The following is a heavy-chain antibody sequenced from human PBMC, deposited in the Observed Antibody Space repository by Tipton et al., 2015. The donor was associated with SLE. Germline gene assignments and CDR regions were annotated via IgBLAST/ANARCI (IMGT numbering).Heavy chain of an antibody. CDR3: ARGHRVRGDPYFDY. Sequence: TLSLTCTASGGSISSGGYYWSWIRQPPGKGLEWIGYIYYSGSTNYNPSLKSRVTISVDTSKNQFSLKLSSVTAADTAVYYCARGHRVRGDPYFDYWGQGTLVTVSS. J-gene: IGHJ4*02. D-gene: IGHD3-10*01. CDR1: GGSISSGGYY. CDR2: IYYSGST. V-gene: IGHV4-61*08.